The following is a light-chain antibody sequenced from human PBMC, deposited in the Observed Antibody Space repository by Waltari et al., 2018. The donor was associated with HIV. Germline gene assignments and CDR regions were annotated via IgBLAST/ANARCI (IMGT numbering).Light chain of an antibody. CDR2: DVS. CDR1: TSDVGGYRY. CDR3: SSYTSSSTYV. J-gene: IGLJ1*01. V-gene: IGLV2-14*03. Sequence: GSPGQSITISCTGTTSDVGGYRYVSWYQQHPGKAPKLMIYDVSNRPSGVSNRFSGSKSGNTASLTISGLQAEDEADYYCSSYTSSSTYVFGTGTKVTVL.